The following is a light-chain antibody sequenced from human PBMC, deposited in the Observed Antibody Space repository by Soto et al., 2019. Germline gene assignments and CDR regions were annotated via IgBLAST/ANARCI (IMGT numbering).Light chain of an antibody. CDR3: TSYRGSSTLV. J-gene: IGLJ2*01. CDR1: SRDVGGYKY. CDR2: EVS. V-gene: IGLV2-14*01. Sequence: QSVLTQPASVSGSPGQSITISCTGTSRDVGGYKYVSWYKQHPGKAPTLIIYEVSNRPSGVSNRFSGSKSGNTASLTISGLQAEDEADYDCTSYRGSSTLVFGGGTKLTVL.